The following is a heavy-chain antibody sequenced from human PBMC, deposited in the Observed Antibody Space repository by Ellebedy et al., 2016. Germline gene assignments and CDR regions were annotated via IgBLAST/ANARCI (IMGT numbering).Heavy chain of an antibody. CDR1: GGSIRSSSFY. CDR2: MYYSGST. J-gene: IGHJ3*02. D-gene: IGHD5-12*01. V-gene: IGHV4-39*01. CDR3: ARHRGYENPDAFDI. Sequence: SETLSLXXTVSGGSIRSSSFYWGWIRQPPGKGLEWIGSMYYSGSTYYNPSLKSRVTISVDTSKNQFSLKLSSVTAADTAVYYCARHRGYENPDAFDIWGQGTMVTVSS.